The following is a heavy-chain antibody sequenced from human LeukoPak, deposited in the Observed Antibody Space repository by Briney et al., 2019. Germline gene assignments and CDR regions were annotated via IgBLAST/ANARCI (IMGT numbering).Heavy chain of an antibody. CDR3: ARCVRYYYDSSGYYVWYFDL. V-gene: IGHV4-30-2*01. CDR2: IYHSGST. D-gene: IGHD3-22*01. Sequence: SQTLSLTCAVSGGSISSGGYSWSWIRQPPGKGLEWIGYIYHSGSTYYNPSLKSRVTISVDRSKNQFSLRLSSVTAADTAVYYCARCVRYYYDSSGYYVWYFDLWGRGTLVTVSS. CDR1: GGSISSGGYS. J-gene: IGHJ2*01.